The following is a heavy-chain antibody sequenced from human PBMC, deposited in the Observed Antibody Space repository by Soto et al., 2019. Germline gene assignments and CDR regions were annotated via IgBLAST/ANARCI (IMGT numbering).Heavy chain of an antibody. Sequence: EVQLVESGGGLVQPGESLTLSCAASGFTFSSYWMHWVRQAPGKGLVWVSRINSAGSGTYHAVSVKGRLTISRDNAKNSHYLQMNSLRVEDTAVYFCARGDGDRYDGHGYLGRHWGQGTLVTVSS. D-gene: IGHD2-21*01. CDR3: ARGDGDRYDGHGYLGRH. CDR1: GFTFSSYW. J-gene: IGHJ4*02. V-gene: IGHV3-74*01. CDR2: INSAGSGT.